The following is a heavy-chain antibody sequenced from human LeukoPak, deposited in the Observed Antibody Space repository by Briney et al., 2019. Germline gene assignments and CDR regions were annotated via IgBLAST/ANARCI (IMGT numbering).Heavy chain of an antibody. CDR3: AREGRVVTIITTGYFDY. V-gene: IGHV3-30-3*01. J-gene: IGHJ4*02. CDR2: ISFDGSNK. Sequence: SGGSLRLSCAASKFTFSSYAMHWVRQAPGKGLEWVAVISFDGSNKHYADTVKGRFTISRDNSKNTLYLQMNSLRPEDTAVYYCAREGRVVTIITTGYFDYWGQGSLVTVSS. D-gene: IGHD3-10*01. CDR1: KFTFSSYA.